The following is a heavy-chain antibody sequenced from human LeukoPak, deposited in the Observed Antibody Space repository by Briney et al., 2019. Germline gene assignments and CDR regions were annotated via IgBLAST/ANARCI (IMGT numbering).Heavy chain of an antibody. V-gene: IGHV3-30-3*01. CDR3: ARDPMYSGSYGVGDY. CDR1: GFIFSSYA. J-gene: IGHJ4*02. D-gene: IGHD1-26*01. CDR2: ISYDGSNK. Sequence: GGSLRLSCAASGFIFSSYAMHWVRQAPGKGLEWVAVISYDGSNKYYADSVKGRFTISRDNSKNTLYLQMNSLRAEDTAVYYCARDPMYSGSYGVGDYWGQGTLVTVSS.